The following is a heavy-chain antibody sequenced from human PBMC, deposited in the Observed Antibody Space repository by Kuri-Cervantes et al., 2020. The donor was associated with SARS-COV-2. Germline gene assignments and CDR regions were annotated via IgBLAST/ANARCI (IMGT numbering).Heavy chain of an antibody. CDR1: GFPFSSYF. Sequence: GESLKISCAASGFPFSSYFMHWVRQAPGKGLVWVSRINRDETSRTYADSVKGRFTISRDNSKNTLYLQMNSLRAEDTAVYYCAKRSGSYFDYWGQGTLVTVSS. D-gene: IGHD1-26*01. J-gene: IGHJ4*02. CDR2: INRDETSR. V-gene: IGHV3-74*03. CDR3: AKRSGSYFDY.